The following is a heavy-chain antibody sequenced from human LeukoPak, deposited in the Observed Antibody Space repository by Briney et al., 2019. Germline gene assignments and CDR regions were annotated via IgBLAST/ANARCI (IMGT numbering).Heavy chain of an antibody. Sequence: HAGGSLRLSCAVSGFTFSSYEMNWVRQAPGKGMEWVSYISSSGSTIYYADSVKGRFTISRDNAKNSLYLQMNSLRAEDTAVYYCARDDPYYEILTGYYRGYYFDYWGQGTLVTVSS. CDR3: ARDDPYYEILTGYYRGYYFDY. J-gene: IGHJ4*02. D-gene: IGHD3-9*01. CDR1: GFTFSSYE. CDR2: ISSSGSTI. V-gene: IGHV3-48*03.